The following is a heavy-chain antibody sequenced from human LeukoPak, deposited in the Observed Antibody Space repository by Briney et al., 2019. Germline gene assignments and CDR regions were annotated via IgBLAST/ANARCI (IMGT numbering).Heavy chain of an antibody. Sequence: PGGSLRLSCVTSGFTFRSYAMHWVRQAPGKGLEYVSAISSNRGSTNYADSVKGRFTISRDNSKNTLYLQMGSLRPDDMAVYYCAREGGPTGLDYWGQGTLVTVSS. CDR1: GFTFRSYA. CDR2: ISSNRGST. CDR3: AREGGPTGLDY. V-gene: IGHV3-64*02. J-gene: IGHJ4*02. D-gene: IGHD1-1*01.